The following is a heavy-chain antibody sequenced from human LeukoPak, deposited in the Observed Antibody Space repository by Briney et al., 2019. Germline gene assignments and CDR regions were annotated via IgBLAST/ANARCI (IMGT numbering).Heavy chain of an antibody. CDR3: ARLLGTYGPFGY. CDR1: GGSISSYY. J-gene: IGHJ4*02. V-gene: IGHV4-59*08. Sequence: PSETLSLTCTVSGGSISSYYWSWIRQPPGKGLEWIGYIYYSGSTNYNPSLKSRVTISVDTSKNQFSLKLSSVTAADTAVYYCARLLGTYGPFGYWGQGTLVTVSS. D-gene: IGHD4-17*01. CDR2: IYYSGST.